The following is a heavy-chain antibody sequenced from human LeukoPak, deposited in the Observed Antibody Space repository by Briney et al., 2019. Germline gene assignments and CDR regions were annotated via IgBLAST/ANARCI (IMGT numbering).Heavy chain of an antibody. CDR2: MNPNSGNT. CDR1: GYTFTGYY. CDR3: AELGITMIGGV. V-gene: IGHV1-8*03. Sequence: GASVKVSCKASGYTFTGYYMHWVRQATGQGLEWMGWMNPNSGNTGYAQKFQGRVTITRNTSISTAYMELSSLRSEDTAVYYCAELGITMIGGVWGKGTTVTISS. D-gene: IGHD3-10*02. J-gene: IGHJ6*04.